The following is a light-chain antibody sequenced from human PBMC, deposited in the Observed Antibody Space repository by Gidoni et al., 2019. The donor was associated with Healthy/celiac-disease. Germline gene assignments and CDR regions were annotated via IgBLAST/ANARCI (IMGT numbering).Light chain of an antibody. CDR1: QSVSSN. Sequence: ELVMPPSPATLSVSPGERATLSCRASQSVSSNLAWYQQKPDQAPRLLIYGASTRATGIPARFSGSGSGTEFTLTISSLQSEDFAGYYCQQYNNWPPWTFGQGTKVEIK. CDR3: QQYNNWPPWT. V-gene: IGKV3-15*01. J-gene: IGKJ1*01. CDR2: GAS.